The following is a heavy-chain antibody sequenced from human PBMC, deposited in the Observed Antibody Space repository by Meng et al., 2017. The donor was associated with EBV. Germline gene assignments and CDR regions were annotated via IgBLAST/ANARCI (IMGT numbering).Heavy chain of an antibody. J-gene: IGHJ4*02. CDR3: ASESGRGFTPDY. V-gene: IGHV1-69*01. Sequence: QVEVQQWGAGVKKPGASVKVPCRTSRRPFRSDAVRWVRQAPGQGLEWMGGLIPMSGAPHYAQKFQDRVTIVADESTSTHRMELNNLRFEDTAMYYCASESGRGFTPDYWGQGTLVTVSS. CDR1: RRPFRSDA. CDR2: LIPMSGAP. D-gene: IGHD3-10*01.